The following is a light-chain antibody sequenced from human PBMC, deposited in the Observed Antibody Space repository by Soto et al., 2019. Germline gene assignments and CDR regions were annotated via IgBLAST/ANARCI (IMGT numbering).Light chain of an antibody. Sequence: EIVLTQSPGTLSLSPGERATLSCRASQRVSSGFLAWYQQKPGQAPRLLIYRASSRATGIPDRFSGSGSGRTVSLTISRMEPQDFVVDYYHQYGNSPPLTFGQGTRLEIK. V-gene: IGKV3-20*01. CDR3: HQYGNSPPLT. CDR1: QRVSSGF. J-gene: IGKJ5*01. CDR2: RAS.